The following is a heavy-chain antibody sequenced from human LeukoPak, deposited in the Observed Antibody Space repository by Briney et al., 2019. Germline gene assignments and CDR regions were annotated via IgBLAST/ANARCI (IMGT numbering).Heavy chain of an antibody. CDR1: GFTFSSYG. CDR2: IWYDGSNK. Sequence: GRSLRLSCAASGFTFSSYGMHWVRQAPGKGLEWVAVIWYDGSNKHYADSVKGRFTISRDNSKNTLYLQMNSLRAEDTAVYYCARDSLYGDYPNDAFDIWGQGTMVTVSS. J-gene: IGHJ3*02. D-gene: IGHD4-17*01. CDR3: ARDSLYGDYPNDAFDI. V-gene: IGHV3-33*01.